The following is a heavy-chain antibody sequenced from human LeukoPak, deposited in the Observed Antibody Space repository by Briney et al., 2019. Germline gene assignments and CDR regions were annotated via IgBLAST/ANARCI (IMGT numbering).Heavy chain of an antibody. CDR1: GGSISSGGYY. CDR3: TRWADS. V-gene: IGHV4-31*03. J-gene: IGHJ4*02. Sequence: SETLSLTCTVSGGSISSGGYYWSWIRQHPGKGLEWIGYISHSGSTYYNPSLKSRVTISVDRSKNQFSLKLSSVTAADTAIYYCTRWADSWGQGTLVTVSS. CDR2: ISHSGST.